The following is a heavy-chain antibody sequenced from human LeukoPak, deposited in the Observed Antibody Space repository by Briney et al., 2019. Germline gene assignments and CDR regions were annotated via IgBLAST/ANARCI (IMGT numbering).Heavy chain of an antibody. CDR3: AKSNGYGLVDI. J-gene: IGHJ3*02. CDR1: GGSFSGYY. V-gene: IGHV4-34*01. D-gene: IGHD3-10*01. CDR2: INHSGST. Sequence: PSETLSLTCAVYGGSFSGYYWSWTRQPPGKVLEWIGEINHSGSTNYNPSLKSRVTISLDTSRNQFSLKLTSVTAADTAVYYCAKSNGYGLVDIWGQGTMVTVSS.